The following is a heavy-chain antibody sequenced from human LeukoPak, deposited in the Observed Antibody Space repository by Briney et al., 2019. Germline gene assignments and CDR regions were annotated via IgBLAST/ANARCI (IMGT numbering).Heavy chain of an antibody. D-gene: IGHD2-2*01. CDR1: GFTFSSYS. CDR3: ARAGIQLQKRTAEYYMDV. Sequence: GGSLRLSCAASGFTFSSYSMNWVRQAPGKGLEWVSSISSSSSYIYYADSVKGRFTISRDNAKNSLYLQMNSLRAEDTAVYYCARAGIQLQKRTAEYYMDVWGKGTTVTVSS. J-gene: IGHJ6*03. CDR2: ISSSSSYI. V-gene: IGHV3-21*01.